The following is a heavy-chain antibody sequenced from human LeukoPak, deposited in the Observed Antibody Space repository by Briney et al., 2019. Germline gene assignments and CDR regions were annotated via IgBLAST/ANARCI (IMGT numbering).Heavy chain of an antibody. V-gene: IGHV3-7*05. CDR3: ARPGRYDFWRDYYYYYGMDV. CDR2: IKQDGSEK. J-gene: IGHJ6*02. Sequence: GGSLRLSCAASGSTFGSYWMSWVRQAPGKGLEWVANIKQDGSEKYYVDSVKGRFTISRDNAKNSLYLQMNSLRAEDTAVYYCARPGRYDFWRDYYYYYGMDVWGQGTTVTVSS. D-gene: IGHD3-3*01. CDR1: GSTFGSYW.